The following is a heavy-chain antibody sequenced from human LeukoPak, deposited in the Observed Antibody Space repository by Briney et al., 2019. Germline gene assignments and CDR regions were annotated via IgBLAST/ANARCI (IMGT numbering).Heavy chain of an antibody. D-gene: IGHD3-10*01. CDR1: GGSISSYY. CDR2: IYTSGST. J-gene: IGHJ6*03. Sequence: SETLSLTCTVSGGSISSYYWSWIRQPPGKGLEWIGYIYTSGSTNYNPSLKSRVTISVDTSKNQFSLKLSSVTAADTAVYYCARHAGTPIYYMDVWGKGTTVIVSS. V-gene: IGHV4-4*09. CDR3: ARHAGTPIYYMDV.